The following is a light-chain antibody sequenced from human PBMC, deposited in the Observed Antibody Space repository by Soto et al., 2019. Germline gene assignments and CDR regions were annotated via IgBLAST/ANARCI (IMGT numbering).Light chain of an antibody. CDR2: DAS. CDR1: QSVTTQ. Sequence: IVLTQSPGTLSLSPGERATLSCRASQSVTTQLAWYQQKPGQAPRLLIYDASNRATGIPARFSGSGSGTDFTLTISSLEPEDFAVYYCQQRSNWPQITFGQGTRLEIK. J-gene: IGKJ5*01. CDR3: QQRSNWPQIT. V-gene: IGKV3-11*01.